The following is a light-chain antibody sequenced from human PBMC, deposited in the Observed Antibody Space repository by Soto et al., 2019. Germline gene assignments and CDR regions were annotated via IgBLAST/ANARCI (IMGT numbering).Light chain of an antibody. J-gene: IGKJ3*01. Sequence: DIQMNQSTSTLSASVGDRVTITCRASQSISTWLAWYQQKPGKAPKLLIYKASTLKSGVPSRFSGSGSGTEFTLTISSLQPDYFATYYCQQYNSFSAFAFGPGTKIDIK. CDR1: QSISTW. CDR2: KAS. CDR3: QQYNSFSAFA. V-gene: IGKV1-5*03.